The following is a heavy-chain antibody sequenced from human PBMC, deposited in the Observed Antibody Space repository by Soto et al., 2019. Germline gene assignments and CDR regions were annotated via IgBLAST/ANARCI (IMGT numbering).Heavy chain of an antibody. CDR3: ARDPWAAAILYYFYY. Sequence: SETLSLTCTVSGGSISSSSYYWGWIRQPPGKGLEWIGSIYYSGSTYYNPSLKSRVTISVDTSASTAYMELSSLRSEDTAVYYCARDPWAAAILYYFYYWGQGTLVTVSS. D-gene: IGHD2-2*01. J-gene: IGHJ4*02. CDR2: IYYSGST. V-gene: IGHV4-39*02. CDR1: GGSISSSSYY.